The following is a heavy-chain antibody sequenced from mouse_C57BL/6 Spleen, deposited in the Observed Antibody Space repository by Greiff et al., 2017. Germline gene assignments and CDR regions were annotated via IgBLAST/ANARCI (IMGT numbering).Heavy chain of an antibody. Sequence: QVQLQQSDAELVKPGASVKISCKVSGYTFTDHTIHWMKQRPEQGLEWIGYIYPRDGSTKYNEKFKGKATLTADKSSSTAYMQLNSLTSEDSAVYFCAREDYGSKEDWYFDVGGTGTTVTVSS. CDR1: GYTFTDHT. D-gene: IGHD1-1*01. CDR3: AREDYGSKEDWYFDV. CDR2: IYPRDGST. J-gene: IGHJ1*03. V-gene: IGHV1-78*01.